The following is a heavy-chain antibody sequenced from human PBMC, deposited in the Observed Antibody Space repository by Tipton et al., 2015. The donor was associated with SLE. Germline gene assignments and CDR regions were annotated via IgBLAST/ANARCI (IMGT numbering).Heavy chain of an antibody. CDR1: GFTFSSYS. V-gene: IGHV3-21*01. CDR2: ISSSSSYI. Sequence: SLRLSCAASGFTFSSYSMNWVRQAPGKGLEWVSSISSSSSYIYYAGSVKGRFTISRDNAKNSLYLQMNSLRAEDTAVYYCARDGGDAFDIWGQGTMVTVSS. CDR3: ARDGGDAFDI. J-gene: IGHJ3*02. D-gene: IGHD3-10*01.